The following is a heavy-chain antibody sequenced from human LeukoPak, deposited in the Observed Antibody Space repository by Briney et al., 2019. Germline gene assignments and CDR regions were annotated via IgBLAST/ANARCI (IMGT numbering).Heavy chain of an antibody. J-gene: IGHJ6*02. CDR3: ANFPARDYYYYGMDV. CDR1: GFTFSSYA. CDR2: ISGSGGST. Sequence: GGSLRLSCAASGFTFSSYAMSWVRQAPGKGLEWVSAISGSGGSTYYADSVKGRFTIPRDNSKNTLYLQMNSLRAEDTAVYYCANFPARDYYYYGMDVWGQGTTVTVSS. V-gene: IGHV3-23*01.